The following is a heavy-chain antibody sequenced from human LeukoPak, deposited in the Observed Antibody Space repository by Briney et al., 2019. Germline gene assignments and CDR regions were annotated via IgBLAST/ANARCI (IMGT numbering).Heavy chain of an antibody. CDR3: ARGVYYDSSGPYYFDY. V-gene: IGHV3-48*03. Sequence: GGSLRLSCAASGFTFSSYEMNWVRQAPGKGLEWVSYISSSGSTIYYADSVKGRFTVSRDNAKNSLYLQMNSLRAEDTAVYYCARGVYYDSSGPYYFDYWGQGTLDTVSS. CDR1: GFTFSSYE. J-gene: IGHJ4*02. CDR2: ISSSGSTI. D-gene: IGHD3-22*01.